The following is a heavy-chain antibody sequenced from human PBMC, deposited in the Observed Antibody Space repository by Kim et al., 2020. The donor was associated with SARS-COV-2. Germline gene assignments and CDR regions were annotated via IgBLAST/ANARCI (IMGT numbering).Heavy chain of an antibody. CDR3: MRGANWNFDY. CDR1: GYSVTSSH. CDR2: INTNTGNP. J-gene: IGHJ4*02. V-gene: IGHV7-4-1*02. Sequence: ASVKVSCKASGYSVTSSHLNWVRQAPGQGLEWMGWINTNTGNPTYVQGFTGRFVFSLDTSVSRAYLQISSLNTEDTAVYYWMRGANWNFDYWGQGTLVTVSS. D-gene: IGHD1-20*01.